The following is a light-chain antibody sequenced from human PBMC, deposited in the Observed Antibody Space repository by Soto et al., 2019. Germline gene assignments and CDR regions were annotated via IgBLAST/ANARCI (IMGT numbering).Light chain of an antibody. V-gene: IGKV3-11*01. J-gene: IGKJ2*01. CDR2: DAS. CDR1: QSVSRF. CDR3: QQRSSWPPYT. Sequence: EIVLTQSPATLSLSPGERATLSCRASQSVSRFLAWYQQKPGQAPRLLIYDASNRATGIPPRFSGSGSGTDFTLTISSLEPEDFAVYYCQQRSSWPPYTFGQGTKLEI.